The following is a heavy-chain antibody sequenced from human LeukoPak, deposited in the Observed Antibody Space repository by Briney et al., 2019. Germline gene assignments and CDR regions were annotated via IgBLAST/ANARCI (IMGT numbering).Heavy chain of an antibody. Sequence: PGGSLRLSCAASGFTFSSTWMHWVRQVPGKELVWVARIESDGSRTTYAESVKGRFTISRDNNKNTLYLQMNSLRAEDTAVYYCAKAAQVAGRPNLGGHFDYWGQGTLVTVSS. CDR1: GFTFSSTW. V-gene: IGHV3-74*03. J-gene: IGHJ4*02. CDR3: AKAAQVAGRPNLGGHFDY. D-gene: IGHD6-6*01. CDR2: IESDGSRT.